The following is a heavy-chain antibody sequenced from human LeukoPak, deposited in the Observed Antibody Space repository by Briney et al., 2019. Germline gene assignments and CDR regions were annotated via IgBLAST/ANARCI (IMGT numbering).Heavy chain of an antibody. CDR2: INEDGSEK. D-gene: IGHD3-10*01. Sequence: GGSLRLSCAASGFTFSSYSMSWDRQAPGKGLEWVAYINEDGSEKYYVDSVKGRFTISRDNAKNSVFLQMNSLRAEDTAVYYCARDRSRWFYWGQGTLDTVSS. V-gene: IGHV3-7*01. CDR3: ARDRSRWFY. J-gene: IGHJ4*02. CDR1: GFTFSSYS.